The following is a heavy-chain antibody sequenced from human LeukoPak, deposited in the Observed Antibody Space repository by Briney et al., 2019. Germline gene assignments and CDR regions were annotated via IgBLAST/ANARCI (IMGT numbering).Heavy chain of an antibody. CDR1: GGSISSSNW. CDR2: IYHSGST. Sequence: SGTLSLTCAVSGGSISSSNWWSWVRQPPGKGLEWIGEIYHSGSTNYNPSLKSRVTISVDKSKNQFSLKLSSVTAADTAVYYCARDGEYYDSSGYYSRGLNYWGQGTLVTVSS. D-gene: IGHD3-22*01. CDR3: ARDGEYYDSSGYYSRGLNY. V-gene: IGHV4-4*02. J-gene: IGHJ4*02.